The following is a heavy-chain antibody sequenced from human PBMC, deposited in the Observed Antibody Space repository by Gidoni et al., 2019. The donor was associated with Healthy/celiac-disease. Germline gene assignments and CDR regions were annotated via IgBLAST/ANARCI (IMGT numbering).Heavy chain of an antibody. D-gene: IGHD3-22*01. Sequence: VQLVQSGAEVKKTGESLKLSCTGSGYSFTRYWLGWVRQMPGKGLEWMGIIYPGDSDTRYSPSFQGQVTISADKSISTAYLQWSSLKASDTAMYYCARLYWDDSSYAFDIWGQGTMVTVSS. CDR1: GYSFTRYW. CDR2: IYPGDSDT. CDR3: ARLYWDDSSYAFDI. J-gene: IGHJ3*02. V-gene: IGHV5-51*01.